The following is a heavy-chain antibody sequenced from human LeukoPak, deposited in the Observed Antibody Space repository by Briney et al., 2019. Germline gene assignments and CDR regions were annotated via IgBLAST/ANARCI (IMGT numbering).Heavy chain of an antibody. Sequence: GGSLRLSCAASGFTFSSYWMSWVRQAPGKGLEWVANIKQDGSEKYYVDSVKGRFTISRDNAKNSLYLQMNSLRAEDTAVYYCARGTTVTTWFLLAEYFQHWGQGTLVTVSS. CDR2: IKQDGSEK. CDR3: ARGTTVTTWFLLAEYFQH. CDR1: GFTFSSYW. J-gene: IGHJ1*01. D-gene: IGHD4-17*01. V-gene: IGHV3-7*01.